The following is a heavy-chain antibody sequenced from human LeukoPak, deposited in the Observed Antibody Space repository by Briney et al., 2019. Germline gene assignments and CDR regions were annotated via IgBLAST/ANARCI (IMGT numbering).Heavy chain of an antibody. D-gene: IGHD3-10*01. CDR3: ARYNMVRGVFDAFDI. Sequence: SETLSLTCTVSGGSMSTYYWSWIRQPAGKGLEWIGRIYTSGNTNYNPSLKSRVIMSVDTSKNQFSLKLSSVTAADTAVYYCARYNMVRGVFDAFDIWGQGTMVTVSS. CDR1: GGSMSTYY. V-gene: IGHV4-4*07. J-gene: IGHJ3*02. CDR2: IYTSGNT.